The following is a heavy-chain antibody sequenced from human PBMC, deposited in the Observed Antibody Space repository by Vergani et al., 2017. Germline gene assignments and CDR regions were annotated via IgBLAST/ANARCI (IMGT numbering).Heavy chain of an antibody. CDR3: ARPSSRELGETEAFDI. Sequence: EVQLVPSGAEVKTPGESLKISCKGSGYSFTSYWIGWVRQMPGKGLEWMGIIYPGDSDTRYSPSFQGQVTISADKSISTAYLQWSSLKASDTAMYYCARPSSRELGETEAFDIWGQGTMVTVSS. CDR2: IYPGDSDT. D-gene: IGHD3-16*01. J-gene: IGHJ3*02. CDR1: GYSFTSYW. V-gene: IGHV5-51*03.